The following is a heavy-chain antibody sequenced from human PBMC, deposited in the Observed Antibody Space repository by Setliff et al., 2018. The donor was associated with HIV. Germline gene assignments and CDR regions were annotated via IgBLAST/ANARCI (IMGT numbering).Heavy chain of an antibody. CDR1: GGSISRTNYY. Sequence: SETLSLTCTVSGGSISRTNYYWSWIRQPPGKGLEWIGSIYYGGDTYYSSSLNSRVTISVDTSKNQFSLKVNFVTAADTAVYYCARAHFLVAMTRNWFDPWGKGTLVTVSS. V-gene: IGHV4-39*01. D-gene: IGHD5-12*01. CDR3: ARAHFLVAMTRNWFDP. J-gene: IGHJ5*02. CDR2: IYYGGDT.